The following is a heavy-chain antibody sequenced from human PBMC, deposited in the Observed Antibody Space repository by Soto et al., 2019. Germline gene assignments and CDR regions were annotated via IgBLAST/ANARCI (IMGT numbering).Heavy chain of an antibody. Sequence: QVHLVQSGGEVKKPGASVKVSCKASGYTFNRHGITWVRQAPGQGLEWMGWISGYNGDINYEQKFQGRVTLSSDTLTSTVYLELKSLRFDDTAVYYGARVRIVGAREIDFWGRGTLVTVSS. CDR3: ARVRIVGAREIDF. D-gene: IGHD1-26*01. V-gene: IGHV1-18*04. J-gene: IGHJ4*02. CDR1: GYTFNRHG. CDR2: ISGYNGDI.